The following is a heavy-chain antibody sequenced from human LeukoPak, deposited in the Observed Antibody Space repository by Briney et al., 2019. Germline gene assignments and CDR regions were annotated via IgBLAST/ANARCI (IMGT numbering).Heavy chain of an antibody. Sequence: GGSLRLSCAASGFTFRCYAMSWVRQAPGKGLEWVSGISGRGGSTYYADSLKGRFTIPGHNSRNTLHLKMNSPRAEDTAVYYCAILPGYSSGWYEVNYWGQGTLLTVSS. CDR1: GFTFRCYA. D-gene: IGHD6-13*01. CDR3: AILPGYSSGWYEVNY. CDR2: ISGRGGST. V-gene: IGHV3-23*01. J-gene: IGHJ4*02.